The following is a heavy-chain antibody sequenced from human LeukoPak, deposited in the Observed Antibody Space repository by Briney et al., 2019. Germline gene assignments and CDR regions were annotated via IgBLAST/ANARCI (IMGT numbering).Heavy chain of an antibody. Sequence: GASVKVSCKASGYTFTGYYMRWVRQAPGQGLEWMGWINPNSGGTNYAQKFQGRVTMIRDTSISTAYMELSRLRSDDTAVYYCARDGEPYCGGDCYSNLNWFDPWGQGTLVTVSS. CDR1: GYTFTGYY. CDR2: INPNSGGT. CDR3: ARDGEPYCGGDCYSNLNWFDP. J-gene: IGHJ5*02. D-gene: IGHD2-21*02. V-gene: IGHV1-2*02.